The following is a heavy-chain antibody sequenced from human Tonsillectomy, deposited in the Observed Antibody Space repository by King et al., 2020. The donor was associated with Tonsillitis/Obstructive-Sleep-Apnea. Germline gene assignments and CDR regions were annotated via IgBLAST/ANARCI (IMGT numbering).Heavy chain of an antibody. CDR3: ARDRVTLFGVASFHYYFDY. Sequence: VQLVESGGGLVKPGGSLRLSCAASGFTFSSYSMNWVRQAPGKGLEWVSSISSSSSYIYYADSVKGRFTISRDNAKNSLYLKMNSLRAEDTAVYYCARDRVTLFGVASFHYYFDYWGQGTLVTVSS. CDR1: GFTFSSYS. D-gene: IGHD3-3*01. CDR2: ISSSSSYI. V-gene: IGHV3-21*01. J-gene: IGHJ4*02.